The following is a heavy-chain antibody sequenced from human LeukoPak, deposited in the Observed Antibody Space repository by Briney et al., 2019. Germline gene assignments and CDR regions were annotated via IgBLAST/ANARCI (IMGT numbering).Heavy chain of an antibody. V-gene: IGHV4-34*01. J-gene: IGHJ4*02. CDR2: INHSGST. CDR3: TRGLPHGSGSPFDY. CDR1: GGSFSGYY. Sequence: PSETLSLTCAVYGGSFSGYYWSWIRQPPGKGLEWIGEINHSGSTNYNPSLTSRVTISVDTSKNQFSLKLSSVTAADTAVYYCTRGLPHGSGSPFDYWGQGTLVTVSS. D-gene: IGHD3-10*01.